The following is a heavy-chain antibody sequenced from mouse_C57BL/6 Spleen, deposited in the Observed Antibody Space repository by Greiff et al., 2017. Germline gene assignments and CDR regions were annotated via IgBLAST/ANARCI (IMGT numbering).Heavy chain of an antibody. CDR1: GFTFSSYG. CDR3: ARQGGLMDY. Sequence: EVKLVESGGDLVKPGGSLKLSCAASGFTFSSYGMSWVRQTPDKRLEWVATIRSGGSYTYYPDSVKGRFTISSDNAKNTLYLQMSSLKAEDTARYYGARQGGLMDYWGQGTSVTVSS. J-gene: IGHJ4*01. CDR2: IRSGGSYT. V-gene: IGHV5-6*01.